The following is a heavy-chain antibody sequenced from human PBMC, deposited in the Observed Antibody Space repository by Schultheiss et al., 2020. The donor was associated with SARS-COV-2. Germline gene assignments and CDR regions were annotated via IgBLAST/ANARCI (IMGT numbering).Heavy chain of an antibody. V-gene: IGHV3-64*01. Sequence: GGSLRLSCAASGFTFSSYAMHWVRQAPGKGLEYVSAISSTGTSTYYANSVKGRFTISRDNSKNTLYLQMGSLRAEDRAVYYCARRYCSGGSFYSPVDYWGRGTLVTV. CDR1: GFTFSSYA. D-gene: IGHD2-15*01. J-gene: IGHJ4*02. CDR3: ARRYCSGGSFYSPVDY. CDR2: ISSTGTST.